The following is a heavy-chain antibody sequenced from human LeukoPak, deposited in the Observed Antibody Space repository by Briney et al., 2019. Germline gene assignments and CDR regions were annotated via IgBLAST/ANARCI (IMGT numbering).Heavy chain of an antibody. D-gene: IGHD2-2*01. V-gene: IGHV4-39*01. CDR2: IYYIGST. Sequence: SETLSLTCTVSGGSISSSSYYWGWIRQPPGKGLEWIGSIYYIGSTYYNPSLKSRVTISVDTSKNPFSLKLSSVTAADTAVYYCARHEVVVVPAAMDYWGQGTLVTVSS. J-gene: IGHJ4*02. CDR1: GGSISSSSYY. CDR3: ARHEVVVVPAAMDY.